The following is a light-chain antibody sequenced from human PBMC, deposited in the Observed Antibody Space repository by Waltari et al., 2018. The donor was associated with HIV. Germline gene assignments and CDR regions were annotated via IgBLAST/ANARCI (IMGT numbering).Light chain of an antibody. CDR2: DDA. CDR1: HIGSKT. J-gene: IGLJ3*02. V-gene: IGLV3-21*02. CDR3: QVWDGNSDHQV. Sequence: SYVLTQPPSVSVAPGPTAMITCGGNHIGSKTVQWYQQKPGPAPILVINDDANRPPGIPERFSGSNSGNTATLTISRVEVGDEADYFCQVWDGNSDHQVFGGGTKLTVL.